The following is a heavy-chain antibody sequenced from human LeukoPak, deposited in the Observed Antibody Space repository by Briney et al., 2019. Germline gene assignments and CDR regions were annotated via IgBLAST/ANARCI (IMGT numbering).Heavy chain of an antibody. CDR2: IYYSGST. CDR1: GGSISSYY. Sequence: SETLSLTCPVSGGSISSYYWSWLRQPPGKGLEWIGYIYYSGSTNYNPSLKSRVTISVDTSKNQFSLKLSSVTAADTAVYYRAREARAVAGTPWFDPWGQGTLVTVSS. CDR3: AREARAVAGTPWFDP. J-gene: IGHJ5*02. D-gene: IGHD6-19*01. V-gene: IGHV4-59*01.